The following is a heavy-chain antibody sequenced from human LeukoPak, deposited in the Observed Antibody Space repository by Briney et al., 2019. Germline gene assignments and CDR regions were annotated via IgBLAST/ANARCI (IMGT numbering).Heavy chain of an antibody. CDR2: IYSGGST. CDR3: ARDRYDFWSGYYLYYYGMDV. V-gene: IGHV3-66*02. D-gene: IGHD3-3*01. Sequence: GGSLRLSCAASGFTVSSNYMSWVRQAPGKGLEWVSVIYSGGSTYYADSVKGRVTISRDNSKNTLYLQMNSLRAEDTAVYYCARDRYDFWSGYYLYYYGMDVWGQGTTVTVSS. CDR1: GFTVSSNY. J-gene: IGHJ6*02.